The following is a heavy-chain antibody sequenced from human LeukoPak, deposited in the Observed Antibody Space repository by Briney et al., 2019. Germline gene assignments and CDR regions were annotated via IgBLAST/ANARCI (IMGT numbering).Heavy chain of an antibody. Sequence: GGSLRLSCAASGFTFSSYSMNWVRQAPGKGLEWVSSISSSSSYIYYADSVKGRFTISRDNAKNSLYLQMDSLRAEDTAVYYCARDSVFEDAFDIWGQGTMVTVSS. CDR2: ISSSSSYI. J-gene: IGHJ3*02. D-gene: IGHD3-10*01. CDR1: GFTFSSYS. V-gene: IGHV3-21*01. CDR3: ARDSVFEDAFDI.